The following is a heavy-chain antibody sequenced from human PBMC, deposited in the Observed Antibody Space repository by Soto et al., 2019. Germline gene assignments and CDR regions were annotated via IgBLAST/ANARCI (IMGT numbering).Heavy chain of an antibody. V-gene: IGHV3-33*01. CDR2: IWYDGSHK. CDR1: GFIFNNYG. J-gene: IGHJ4*02. Sequence: QVQLVESGGGVVQPGRSLRLSCAASGFIFNNYGMHWVRQAPGKGLEWVAVIWYDGSHKYYADSVRGRFTISRDNSKNTLYLQMNSLRAEDTAVYYCARDYCSGGSCYYFDYWGQGTLVTVSS. D-gene: IGHD2-15*01. CDR3: ARDYCSGGSCYYFDY.